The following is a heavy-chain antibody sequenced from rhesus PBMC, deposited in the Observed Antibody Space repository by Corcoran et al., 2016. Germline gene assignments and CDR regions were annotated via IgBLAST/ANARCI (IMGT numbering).Heavy chain of an antibody. J-gene: IGHJ4*01. CDR1: GGSISSNY. CDR3: ARDQVDFWTGYYHDY. D-gene: IGHD3-3*01. Sequence: QVQLQQWGEGLVKPSETLSLTCAVYGGSISSNYWSWIRQPPGKGLEWIGRNRSGWSTNYNPSLKSRVTISIDTSKNQFSLKLSSVTAADTAVYYCARDQVDFWTGYYHDYWGQEVLVTVSS. CDR2: NRSGWST. V-gene: IGHV4-160*01.